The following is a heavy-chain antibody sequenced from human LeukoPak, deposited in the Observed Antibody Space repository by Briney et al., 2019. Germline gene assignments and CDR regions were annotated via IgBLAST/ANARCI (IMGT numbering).Heavy chain of an antibody. D-gene: IGHD6-13*01. J-gene: IGHJ4*02. CDR2: IYPADSDP. V-gene: IGHV5-51*01. CDR1: GYTFSTYW. CDR3: VRHGLGTSWFGFDY. Sequence: GESLKISCKGSGYTFSTYWIGWVRQMPGKGLEWRGIIYPADSDPRYSPSFQGQVTISADKSISTAYLQWSSLKASDSAMYYCVRHGLGTSWFGFDYWGQGTLVTVSS.